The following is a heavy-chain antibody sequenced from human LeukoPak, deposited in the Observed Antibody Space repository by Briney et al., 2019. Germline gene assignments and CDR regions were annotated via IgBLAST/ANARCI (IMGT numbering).Heavy chain of an antibody. V-gene: IGHV3-23*01. J-gene: IGHJ3*02. Sequence: GGSLRLSCAASGFTFSSYAMSWVRQAPGKGLEWVSAISGSGGSTYYADSVKGRFTISRDNAKNSLYLQMNSLRAEDTAVYYCARTGTTRSDAFDIWGQGTMVTVSS. CDR1: GFTFSSYA. CDR2: ISGSGGST. D-gene: IGHD1-1*01. CDR3: ARTGTTRSDAFDI.